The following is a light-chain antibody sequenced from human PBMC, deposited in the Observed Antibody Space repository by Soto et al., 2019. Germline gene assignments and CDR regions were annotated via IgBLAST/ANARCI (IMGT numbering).Light chain of an antibody. J-gene: IGLJ1*01. CDR1: GSDIAGYNY. CDR3: TSFTSTSSLYV. Sequence: QSALTQPASVSGSLGQSITISCTRTGSDIAGYNYISRYQQLPGKAPKLMIYQVTIRPSGISNRFSGSKSGNTASLTISGLQAEDEADYYCTSFTSTSSLYVFGTATKVTVL. CDR2: QVT. V-gene: IGLV2-14*01.